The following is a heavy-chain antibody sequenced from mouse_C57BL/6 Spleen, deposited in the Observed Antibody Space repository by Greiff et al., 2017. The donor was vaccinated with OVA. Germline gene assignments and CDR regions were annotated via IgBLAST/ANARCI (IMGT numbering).Heavy chain of an antibody. J-gene: IGHJ3*01. V-gene: IGHV14-4*01. CDR3: TTGGSSSY. CDR2: IDPENGDT. CDR1: GFNIKADY. D-gene: IGHD6-1*01. Sequence: EVQLQQSGAELVRPGASVKLSCTASGFNIKADYMHWVKQRPEQGLEWIGWIDPENGDTEYASKFQGKATITADTSSNTAYLQLSSLTSEDTAVYYCTTGGSSSYWGQGTLVTVSA.